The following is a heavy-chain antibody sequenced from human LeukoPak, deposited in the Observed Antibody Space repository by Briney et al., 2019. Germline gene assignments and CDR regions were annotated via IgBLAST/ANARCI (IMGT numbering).Heavy chain of an antibody. CDR2: ISVYNGST. CDR3: ARDRESSYGYDSVY. J-gene: IGHJ4*02. D-gene: IGHD5-18*01. CDR1: GYTFTSYG. Sequence: ASVKVSCKASGYTFTSYGISWVRQAPGQGPEWMGWISVYNGSTNYAQKLQGRVTMTTDTSTSTAYMEPRSLRSDDTAVYYCARDRESSYGYDSVYWGQGTLVTVSS. V-gene: IGHV1-18*01.